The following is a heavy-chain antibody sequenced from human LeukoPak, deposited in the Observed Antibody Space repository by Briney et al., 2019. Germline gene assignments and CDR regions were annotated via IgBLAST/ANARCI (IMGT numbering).Heavy chain of an antibody. CDR3: ARGRDDYYGSGSQSGMDV. V-gene: IGHV1-8*01. Sequence: ASVKVSCKASGYTFTSYDINWVRQATGQGLEWMGWMNPNSGNTGYAQKFQGRVTMTRNTSISTAYMELSSLRSEDTAVYYCARGRDDYYGSGSQSGMDVWGQGTTVTVSS. D-gene: IGHD3-10*01. CDR2: MNPNSGNT. J-gene: IGHJ6*02. CDR1: GYTFTSYD.